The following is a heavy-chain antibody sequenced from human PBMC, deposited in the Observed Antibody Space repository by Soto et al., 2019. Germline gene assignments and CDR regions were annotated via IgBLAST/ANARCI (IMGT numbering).Heavy chain of an antibody. CDR2: IYYSGST. CDR1: GGSISSGGYY. V-gene: IGHV4-31*03. D-gene: IGHD5-18*01. CDR3: ARLGGGSIRYSYGYPFDY. J-gene: IGHJ4*02. Sequence: QVQLQESGPGLVKPSQTLSLTCTVSGGSISSGGYYWSWIRQHPGKGLEWIGYIYYSGSTYYNPSLESRFTISVDTSKNQFSLKLSSVTAADTAVYYCARLGGGSIRYSYGYPFDYWGQGTLVTVSS.